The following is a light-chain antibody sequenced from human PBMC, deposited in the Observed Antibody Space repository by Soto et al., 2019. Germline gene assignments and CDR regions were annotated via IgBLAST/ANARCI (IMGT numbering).Light chain of an antibody. CDR1: SSNIGAGYE. CDR2: GNS. CDR3: QSYDNSRSGVV. V-gene: IGLV1-40*01. Sequence: QSVLTQPPSLSGAPGQRVTISCTGSSSNIGAGYEVHWYQQLPGTAPKLLIYGNSNRPSGVPDRFSGSKSGTSASLAITGIQAEDEADYYCQSYDNSRSGVVFGGGNQLTVL. J-gene: IGLJ2*01.